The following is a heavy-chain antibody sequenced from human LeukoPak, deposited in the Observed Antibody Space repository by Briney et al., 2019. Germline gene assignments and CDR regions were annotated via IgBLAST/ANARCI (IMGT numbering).Heavy chain of an antibody. CDR2: IYYSGST. V-gene: IGHV4-61*01. J-gene: IGHJ6*03. D-gene: IGHD4-11*01. CDR1: GGSISSGSYY. CDR3: ARATPLMTTVTSSGYMDV. Sequence: PSETLSLTCTVSGGSISSGSYYWSWIRQPPGKGLEWIGYIYYSGSTNYNPSLKSRVTISVDTSKNQFSLKLSSVTAADTAVYYCARATPLMTTVTSSGYMDVWGKGTTVTVS.